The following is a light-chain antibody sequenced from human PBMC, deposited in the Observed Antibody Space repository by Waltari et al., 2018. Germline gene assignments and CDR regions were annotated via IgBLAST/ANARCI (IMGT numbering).Light chain of an antibody. CDR3: QQYNSYSLLT. CDR1: QSISNW. V-gene: IGKV1-5*03. CDR2: KAS. J-gene: IGKJ4*01. Sequence: DIQRTQSPSTLSASVGDRVIITCRASQSISNWLPWYQQKPGNSPKLLIYKASTLESGVPSRFSGSGSGTDFTLTISSLQPDDFATYYCQQYNSYSLLTFGGGTKIEIK.